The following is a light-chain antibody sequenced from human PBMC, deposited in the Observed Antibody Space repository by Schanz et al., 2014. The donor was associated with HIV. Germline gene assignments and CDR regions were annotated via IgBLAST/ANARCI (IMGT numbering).Light chain of an antibody. J-gene: IGKJ2*01. CDR1: QSVSSN. CDR3: QQYNNWPPMYT. V-gene: IGKV3-15*01. Sequence: EIVMTQSPATLSVSPGERVTLSCGASQSVSSNLAWYQQKPGQAPRLLIYGASTRATGIPARFSGSGSGTEFTLTISSLQSEDFAVYYCQQYNNWPPMYTFGQGTKLEIK. CDR2: GAS.